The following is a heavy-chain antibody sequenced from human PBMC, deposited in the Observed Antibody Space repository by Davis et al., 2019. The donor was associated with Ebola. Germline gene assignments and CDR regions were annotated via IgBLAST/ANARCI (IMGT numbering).Heavy chain of an antibody. V-gene: IGHV3-74*01. J-gene: IGHJ5*02. CDR2: INSDGISI. CDR1: GFTFRSYW. Sequence: GESLKISCAASGFTFRSYWMHWVRQVPGKGLVWVSRINSDGISISYADFVQGRFTISRENVKNSLYLQMNSLRAGDTAVYYCARDRYSSSWLQGFDPWGQGTLVTVSS. D-gene: IGHD6-13*01. CDR3: ARDRYSSSWLQGFDP.